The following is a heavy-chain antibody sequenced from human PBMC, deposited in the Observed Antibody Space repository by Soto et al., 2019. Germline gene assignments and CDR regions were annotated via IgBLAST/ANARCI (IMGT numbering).Heavy chain of an antibody. D-gene: IGHD3-16*01. V-gene: IGHV3-30*18. CDR1: GITFSRYA. Sequence: QVEFMQSGXGVXXXXXSLRLSCATSGITFSRYAMHWVRQAPGKRMEWVAVVFFDGNNKYYGDSVKGRFTVSRDNSKNTTYLQMNGLRPEDSGVYYCTKGGTVPFDYWGQGSLVSVSS. CDR2: VFFDGNNK. CDR3: TKGGTVPFDY. J-gene: IGHJ4*02.